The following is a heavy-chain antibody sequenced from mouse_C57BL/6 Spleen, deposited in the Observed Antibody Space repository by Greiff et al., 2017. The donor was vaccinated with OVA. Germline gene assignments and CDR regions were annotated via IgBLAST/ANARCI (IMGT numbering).Heavy chain of an antibody. Sequence: QVQLKESGAELARPGASVKLSCKASGYTFTSYGISWVKQRTGQGLEWIGEIYPRSGNTYYNEKFKGKATLTADKSSSTAYMELRSLTSEDSAVYFCEMVTTVGAYWGQGTLVTVSA. CDR2: IYPRSGNT. D-gene: IGHD2-2*01. V-gene: IGHV1-81*01. J-gene: IGHJ3*01. CDR1: GYTFTSYG. CDR3: EMVTTVGAY.